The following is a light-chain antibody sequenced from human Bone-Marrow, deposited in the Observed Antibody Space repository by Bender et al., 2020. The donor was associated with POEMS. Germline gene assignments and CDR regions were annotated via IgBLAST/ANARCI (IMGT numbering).Light chain of an antibody. CDR1: ISDVGAYNL. CDR3: SSYTDRKTWV. V-gene: IGLV2-23*01. J-gene: IGLJ3*02. Sequence: QSALTQPASVSGSPGQSITISCTGTISDVGAYNLVSWYRQDPGKAPKLIIYETTKRPSVVSHRFSGSKSGNTASLTIVGLQAEDEADYYCSSYTDRKTWVFGGGAKLTVL. CDR2: ETT.